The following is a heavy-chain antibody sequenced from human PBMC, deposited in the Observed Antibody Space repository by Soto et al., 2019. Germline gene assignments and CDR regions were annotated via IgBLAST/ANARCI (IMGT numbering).Heavy chain of an antibody. Sequence: SETLSLTCIVSGRSITSYHCGWVRQPPGKGLEWIGYIYDNGITSQNPSLKSRVTMSADTSQNQFSLKLTSVTGADTAVYYCARTYDSNGYANEFDSWGQGILVTVSS. V-gene: IGHV4-59*12. D-gene: IGHD3-22*01. J-gene: IGHJ4*02. CDR1: GRSITSYH. CDR2: IYDNGIT. CDR3: ARTYDSNGYANEFDS.